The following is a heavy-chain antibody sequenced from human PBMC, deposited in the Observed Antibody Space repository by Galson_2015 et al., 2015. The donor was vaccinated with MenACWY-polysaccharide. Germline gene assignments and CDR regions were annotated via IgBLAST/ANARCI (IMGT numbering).Heavy chain of an antibody. CDR1: GFTFSSYA. J-gene: IGHJ4*02. D-gene: IGHD1-14*01. V-gene: IGHV3-23*01. Sequence: SLRLSCAASGFTFSSYAMSWVRQAPGKGLEWVSSISGSGGSTFYADSVKGRFTISRDNSKNSLSLQVTSLRGEDTAEYYCAKDLRGGAFAGSEPDFWGQGTRVAVSS. CDR3: AKDLRGGAFAGSEPDF. CDR2: ISGSGGST.